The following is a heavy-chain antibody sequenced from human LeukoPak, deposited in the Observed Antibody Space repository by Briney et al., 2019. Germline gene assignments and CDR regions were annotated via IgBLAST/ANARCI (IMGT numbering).Heavy chain of an antibody. D-gene: IGHD5-18*01. CDR1: GFTFDDYA. V-gene: IGHV3-9*01. CDR2: ISWNSGSI. CDR3: AKDLSSGDTAMVLYYFDY. J-gene: IGHJ4*02. Sequence: GGSLRLSCAASGFTFDDYAMHWVRHALGKGLEWVSGISWNSGSIGYADSVKGRFTISRDNAKNSLYLQMNSLRAEDTALYYCAKDLSSGDTAMVLYYFDYWGQGTLVTVSS.